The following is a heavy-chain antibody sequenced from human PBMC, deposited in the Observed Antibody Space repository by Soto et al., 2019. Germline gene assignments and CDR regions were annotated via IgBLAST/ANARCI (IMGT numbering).Heavy chain of an antibody. CDR3: ARRRAYSNYVLPHYYYYYMDV. CDR2: IYYSGST. Sequence: SETLSLTCTVSGGSINNQYWGWIRQPPGKGLELIGSIYYSGSTYYNPSLKSRVTISVDTSKNQFSLKLSSVTAADTAVYYCARRRAYSNYVLPHYYYYYMDVWGKGTTVTVSS. CDR1: GGSINNQY. V-gene: IGHV4-59*05. J-gene: IGHJ6*03. D-gene: IGHD4-4*01.